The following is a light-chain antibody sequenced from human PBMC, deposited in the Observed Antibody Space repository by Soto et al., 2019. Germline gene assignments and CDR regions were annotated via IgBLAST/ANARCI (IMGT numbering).Light chain of an antibody. CDR2: GVT. CDR1: GSDIGAYNF. J-gene: IGLJ3*02. Sequence: QSVLAQPPSASGSPGQSVTISCTGSGSDIGAYNFVSWYQQHPGKAPKLMIFGVTERPSGVPDRFSGSKSGNTASLTVSGLQADDAAIYYCYSYAGRNIWVFGGGTQLTVL. V-gene: IGLV2-8*01. CDR3: YSYAGRNIWV.